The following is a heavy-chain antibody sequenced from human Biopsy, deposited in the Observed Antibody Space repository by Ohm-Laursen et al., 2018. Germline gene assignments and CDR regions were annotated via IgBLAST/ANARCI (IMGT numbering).Heavy chain of an antibody. V-gene: IGHV3-66*01. CDR3: ARGGIAVAGTNFDY. J-gene: IGHJ4*02. CDR2: IYSGGST. D-gene: IGHD6-19*01. Sequence: GSLRLSCAASGFTVSSIYMSWVRQAPGKGLEWVSVIYSGGSTYYADSVKGRFTISRDNSKNTLYLQMNSLRAEDTAVYYCARGGIAVAGTNFDYWGQGTLVTVSS. CDR1: GFTVSSIY.